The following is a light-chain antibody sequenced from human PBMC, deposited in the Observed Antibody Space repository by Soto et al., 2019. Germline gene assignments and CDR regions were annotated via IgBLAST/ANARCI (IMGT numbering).Light chain of an antibody. CDR2: RAS. Sequence: DVQMTQSPSTLSASVGDRVTITCRASQNINSDLAWYQQKPGKAPQLLIYRASSLESGVPSRFSGSGSGTEFTLTITSLQPDEFATYYCQQHNNYWTFGHGTRVDIK. CDR3: QQHNNYWT. V-gene: IGKV1-5*03. CDR1: QNINSD. J-gene: IGKJ1*01.